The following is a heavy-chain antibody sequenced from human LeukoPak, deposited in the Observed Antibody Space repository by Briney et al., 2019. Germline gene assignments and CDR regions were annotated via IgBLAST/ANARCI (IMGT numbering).Heavy chain of an antibody. Sequence: GGSLRLSCAASGFTFSSYGMSWVRQAPGKGLEWVSAISGSGGSTYYADSVKGRFTISRDNSKNTLYLQMNSLRAEDTAVYYCAKETHYYGSGSYLAADYWGQGTLVTVSS. CDR3: AKETHYYGSGSYLAADY. CDR1: GFTFSSYG. D-gene: IGHD3-10*01. J-gene: IGHJ4*02. CDR2: ISGSGGST. V-gene: IGHV3-23*01.